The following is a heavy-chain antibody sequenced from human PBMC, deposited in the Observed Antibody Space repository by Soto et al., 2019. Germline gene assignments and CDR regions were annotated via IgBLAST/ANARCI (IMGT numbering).Heavy chain of an antibody. J-gene: IGHJ3*01. CDR2: TSASDGSA. V-gene: IGHV3-23*01. CDR3: AKEDDEWTNGHFDR. Sequence: EMQLLESGGGWVQPGGSLRLSCAASGFSISTYDMSWVRQTPGKGLEWVSGTSASDGSAYYSDSVRGRFTIARDNSKNTLYVEMNSLRSEDTAIYYCAKEDDEWTNGHFDRWGQGTLVTVSS. CDR1: GFSISTYD. D-gene: IGHD2-8*01.